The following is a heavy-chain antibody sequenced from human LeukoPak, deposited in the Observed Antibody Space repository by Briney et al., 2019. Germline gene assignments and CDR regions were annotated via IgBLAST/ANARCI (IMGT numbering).Heavy chain of an antibody. V-gene: IGHV4-4*07. D-gene: IGHD3-10*01. Sequence: SETLSLTCTVSGASIGSFYWSWIRQPAGKGLEWIGRVHSSGSTNYIPSIKSRVTMSVDTSKNQFSLKLNSVTAADTAMYYCAREALDNGSGSHDYWGQGTLVTVSS. CDR2: VHSSGST. CDR3: AREALDNGSGSHDY. J-gene: IGHJ4*02. CDR1: GASIGSFY.